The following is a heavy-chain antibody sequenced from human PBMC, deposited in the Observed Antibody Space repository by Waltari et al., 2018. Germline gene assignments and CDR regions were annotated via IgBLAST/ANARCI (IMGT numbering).Heavy chain of an antibody. CDR3: AKDRRLRYFDWYPGY. V-gene: IGHV3-30*18. CDR2: ISYDGSNK. D-gene: IGHD3-9*01. CDR1: GFTFSSYG. Sequence: QVQLVESGGGVVQPGRSLRLSCAASGFTFSSYGMHWVRQAPGKGLEWVAVISYDGSNKYYADSVKGRFTISRDNSKNTLYLQMNSLRAEDTAVYYCAKDRRLRYFDWYPGYWGQGTLVTVSS. J-gene: IGHJ4*02.